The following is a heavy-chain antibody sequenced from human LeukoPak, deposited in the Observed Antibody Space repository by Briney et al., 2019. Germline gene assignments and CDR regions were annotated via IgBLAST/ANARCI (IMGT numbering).Heavy chain of an antibody. CDR3: ARDAYNYGSWYFDY. J-gene: IGHJ4*02. Sequence: PSETLSLTCAVSGYSISSGYYWGWIRQPPGKGLEWIGSIYHSGSTYYNPSLKSRVTISVDTSKNQFSLKLSSVTAADTAVYYCARDAYNYGSWYFDYWGQGILVTVSS. CDR1: GYSISSGYY. D-gene: IGHD3-10*01. CDR2: IYHSGST. V-gene: IGHV4-38-2*02.